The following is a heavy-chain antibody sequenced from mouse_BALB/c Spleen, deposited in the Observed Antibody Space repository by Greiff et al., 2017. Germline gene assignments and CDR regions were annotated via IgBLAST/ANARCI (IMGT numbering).Heavy chain of an antibody. CDR1: GFTFSSFG. Sequence: EVKLMESGGGLVQPGGSRKLSCAASGFTFSSFGMHWVRQAPEKGLEWVAYISSGSSTIYYADTVKGRFTISRDNPKNTLFLQMTSLRSEDTAMYYCARDGWGRRDAMDYWGQGTSVTVSS. CDR3: ARDGWGRRDAMDY. D-gene: IGHD2-3*01. J-gene: IGHJ4*01. CDR2: ISSGSSTI. V-gene: IGHV5-17*02.